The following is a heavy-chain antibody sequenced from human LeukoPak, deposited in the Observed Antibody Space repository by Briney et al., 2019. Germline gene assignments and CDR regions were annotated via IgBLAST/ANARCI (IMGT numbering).Heavy chain of an antibody. CDR1: GYTFTNYG. Sequence: ASAKVSCKTSGYTFTNYGINWVRQAPGQGLEWMGWISAYNGNTNYAQRFQGRVTMTTDTSTSTAYMDLRSLRSDDTAVYYCARDPRTEDGYNLRGFDYWGQGTLVTVSS. J-gene: IGHJ4*02. D-gene: IGHD5-24*01. CDR2: ISAYNGNT. CDR3: ARDPRTEDGYNLRGFDY. V-gene: IGHV1-18*01.